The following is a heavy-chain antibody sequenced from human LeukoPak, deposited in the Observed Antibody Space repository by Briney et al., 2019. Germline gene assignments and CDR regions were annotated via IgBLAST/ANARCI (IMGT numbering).Heavy chain of an antibody. D-gene: IGHD4-17*01. CDR3: ARDLYGDYSPFDY. CDR2: IKQDGSEK. CDR1: GFTFSDYW. V-gene: IGHV3-7*04. J-gene: IGHJ4*02. Sequence: GRSLRLSCAASGFTFSDYWMSWVRQAPGKGLEWEANIKQDGSEKHYVDSVKGRFTISRDNAKNSLYLQMNSLRAEDTAVYCCARDLYGDYSPFDYWGQGTLVTVSS.